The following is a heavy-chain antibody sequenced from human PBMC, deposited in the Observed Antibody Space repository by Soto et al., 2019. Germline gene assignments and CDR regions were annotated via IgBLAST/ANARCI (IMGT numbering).Heavy chain of an antibody. Sequence: SETLSLTCAVYGGSFSGYYWSWIRQPPGKGLEWIGEINHSGSTNYNPSLKSRVTISVDTSKNQFSLKLSSVTAADTAVYYCARGRYISKVVTDAIGRYYGMDVWGQGNTVTVSS. CDR2: INHSGST. CDR1: GGSFSGYY. D-gene: IGHD2-2*02. CDR3: ARGRYISKVVTDAIGRYYGMDV. V-gene: IGHV4-34*01. J-gene: IGHJ6*02.